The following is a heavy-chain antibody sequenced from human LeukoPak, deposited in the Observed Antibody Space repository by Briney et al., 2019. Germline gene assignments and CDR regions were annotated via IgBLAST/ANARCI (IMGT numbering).Heavy chain of an antibody. CDR2: IYYSGST. V-gene: IGHV4-31*03. CDR1: GGSISSGGYY. Sequence: PSQTLSLTCTVSGGSISSGGYYWSWIRQHPGKGLEWIGDIYYSGSTYYNPSLKSRVTISVDTSKNQFSLKLSSVTAADTAVYYCARESIAAAGTSFFDYWGQGALVTVSS. J-gene: IGHJ4*02. D-gene: IGHD6-13*01. CDR3: ARESIAAAGTSFFDY.